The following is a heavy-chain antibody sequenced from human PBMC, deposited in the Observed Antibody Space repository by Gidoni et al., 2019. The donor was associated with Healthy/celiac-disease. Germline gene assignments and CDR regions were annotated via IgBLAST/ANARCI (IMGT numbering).Heavy chain of an antibody. CDR3: AKEPGGGYYYDSSGPPNAPVDY. V-gene: IGHV3-23*01. D-gene: IGHD3-22*01. CDR2: IGGSGVST. CDR1: GFTFSIYA. J-gene: IGHJ4*02. Sequence: EVQLLGSGGGWVQPGGSLRLSCASSGFTFSIYAIRWCRQVPGKGLEWGSAIGGSGVSTYYADSVKGRFTISRDNSKNTLYLQMNSLRAEDTAVYYCAKEPGGGYYYDSSGPPNAPVDYWGQGTLVTVSS.